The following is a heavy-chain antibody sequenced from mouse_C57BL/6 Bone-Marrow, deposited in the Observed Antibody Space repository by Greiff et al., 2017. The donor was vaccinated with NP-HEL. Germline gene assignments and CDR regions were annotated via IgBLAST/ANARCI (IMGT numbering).Heavy chain of an antibody. D-gene: IGHD1-1*01. CDR3: TTNYYYGSSYCDY. J-gene: IGHJ2*01. CDR2: IYPGNSDT. V-gene: IGHV1-5*01. CDR1: GYTFTSYW. Sequence: VQLQQSGTVLARPGASVKMSCKTSGYTFTSYWMHWVKQRPGQGLEWIGAIYPGNSDTSYNQKFKGKAKLTAVTSASTAYMELSSLTNEDSAVYYCTTNYYYGSSYCDYWGQGTTLTVSS.